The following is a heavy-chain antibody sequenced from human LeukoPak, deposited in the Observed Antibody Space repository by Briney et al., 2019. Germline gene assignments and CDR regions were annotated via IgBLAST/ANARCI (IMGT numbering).Heavy chain of an antibody. Sequence: GESLKISCKGSGYSFTSYWIAWVRQMPGKGLEWMGIIYPGDSDTRYSPSFQGQVTISADKSISTAYLQWNSLKASDTAMYYCARLGGSTIFGVVTQYYFDYWGQGTLVTVSS. CDR3: ARLGGSTIFGVVTQYYFDY. J-gene: IGHJ4*02. D-gene: IGHD3-3*01. CDR2: IYPGDSDT. CDR1: GYSFTSYW. V-gene: IGHV5-51*01.